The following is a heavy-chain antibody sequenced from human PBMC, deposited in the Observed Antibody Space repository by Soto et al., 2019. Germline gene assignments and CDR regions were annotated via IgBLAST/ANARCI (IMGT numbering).Heavy chain of an antibody. J-gene: IGHJ4*02. Sequence: LSLTCTVSGGSISSYYWSWIRQPPGKGLEWIGYIYYSGSTNYNPSLKSRVTISVDTSKNQFSLKLSSVTAADTAVYYCARAKAGYYSHWGQGTLVTVS. V-gene: IGHV4-59*01. CDR1: GGSISSYY. D-gene: IGHD3-9*01. CDR2: IYYSGST. CDR3: ARAKAGYYSH.